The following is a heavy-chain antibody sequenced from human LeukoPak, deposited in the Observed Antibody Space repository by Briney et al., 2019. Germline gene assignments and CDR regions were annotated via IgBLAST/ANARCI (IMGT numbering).Heavy chain of an antibody. D-gene: IGHD2-8*01. Sequence: GRSLRLSCAASGFTFDDYAMHWVRQAPGKGLVWVSGISWNSGSIGYADSVKGRFTISRDNAKNSLYLQMNSLRAEDTALYYCAKVGVLGGWFDPWGQGTLVTVSS. V-gene: IGHV3-9*01. CDR2: ISWNSGSI. CDR1: GFTFDDYA. CDR3: AKVGVLGGWFDP. J-gene: IGHJ5*02.